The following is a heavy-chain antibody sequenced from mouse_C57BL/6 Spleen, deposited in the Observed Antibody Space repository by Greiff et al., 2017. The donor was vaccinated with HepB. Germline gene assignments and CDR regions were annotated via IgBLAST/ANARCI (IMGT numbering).Heavy chain of an antibody. Sequence: QVQLQQSGAELARPGASVKLSCKASGYTFTSYGISWVKQRTGQGLEWIGEIYPRSGNTYYNEKFKGKATLTADKSSSTAYMELRSLTSEDSAVYICARRDTTVVSPFAYWGQGTLVTVSA. D-gene: IGHD1-1*01. CDR3: ARRDTTVVSPFAY. CDR1: GYTFTSYG. V-gene: IGHV1-81*01. CDR2: IYPRSGNT. J-gene: IGHJ3*01.